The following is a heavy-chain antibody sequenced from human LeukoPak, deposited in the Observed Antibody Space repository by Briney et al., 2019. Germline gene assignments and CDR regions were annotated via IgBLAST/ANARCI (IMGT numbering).Heavy chain of an antibody. CDR3: ATVGYSWYFDL. J-gene: IGHJ2*01. CDR1: GFTFTDYY. D-gene: IGHD5-18*01. CDR2: ITNSGTTI. V-gene: IGHV3-11*01. Sequence: GGSLRLSCAASGFTFTDYYMSWIRQAPGKGLEWVSYITNSGTTIYYADSVKGRFTISRDNAKNSLYLQMNSLRAEDTAVYYCATVGYSWYFDLWGRGTLVTVSS.